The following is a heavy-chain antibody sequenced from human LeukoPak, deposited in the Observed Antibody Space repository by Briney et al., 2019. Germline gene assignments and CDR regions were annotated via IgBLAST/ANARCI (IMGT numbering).Heavy chain of an antibody. CDR3: VRRTAVAADY. D-gene: IGHD2-15*01. Sequence: SETLSLTCTVSGGSISSYYWSWIRQPPGKGLEWIGYIYYSGSTNYNPSLKSRVTISVDTSKNQFSLKLSSVTASDTAVYYCVRRTAVAADYWGQGTLVTVSS. V-gene: IGHV4-59*08. CDR2: IYYSGST. CDR1: GGSISSYY. J-gene: IGHJ4*02.